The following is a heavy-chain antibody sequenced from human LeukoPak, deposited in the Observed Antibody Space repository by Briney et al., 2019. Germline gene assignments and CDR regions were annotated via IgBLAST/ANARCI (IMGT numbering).Heavy chain of an antibody. Sequence: SQTLSLTCTVSGGSISSGRYYWSWIRQPAGKGLEWIGRVSTTGSTNYNPSLKSRVTISLDTSKNQFPLKLTSVTAADTAVYYCATLPGGVTTPNPSWGQGTLVTVSS. CDR3: ATLPGGVTTPNPS. CDR2: VSTTGST. V-gene: IGHV4-61*02. D-gene: IGHD4-17*01. CDR1: GGSISSGRYY. J-gene: IGHJ5*02.